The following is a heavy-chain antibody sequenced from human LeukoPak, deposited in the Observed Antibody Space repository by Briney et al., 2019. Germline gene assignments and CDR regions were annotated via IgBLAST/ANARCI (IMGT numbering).Heavy chain of an antibody. D-gene: IGHD7-27*01. CDR3: ARRATNWGSFDY. CDR2: IYYSGST. V-gene: IGHV4-39*02. CDR1: GGSISSSSYY. Sequence: PSETLSLTCTVSGGSISSSSYYWGWIRQPPGKGLEWIGSIYYSGSTYYGLSLKSRATISVDTSKNHFSLKLSSVTAADTAVYYCARRATNWGSFDYWGQGNPVTVSS. J-gene: IGHJ4*02.